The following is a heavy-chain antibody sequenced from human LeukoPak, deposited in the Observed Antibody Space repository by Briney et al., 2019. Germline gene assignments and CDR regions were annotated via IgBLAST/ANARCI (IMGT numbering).Heavy chain of an antibody. D-gene: IGHD3-22*01. CDR1: GGSFSGYY. J-gene: IGHJ3*02. V-gene: IGHV4-34*01. CDR2: ISHSGST. CDR3: ASFSTTYYYDSSATLSASDI. Sequence: SETLSLTCAVYGGSFSGYYWSWIRQPPGKGLEWIGEISHSGSTNYNPSLKSRVTISVDTSKNRFSLKLSSVTAADTAVYYCASFSTTYYYDSSATLSASDIWGQGTMVTVSS.